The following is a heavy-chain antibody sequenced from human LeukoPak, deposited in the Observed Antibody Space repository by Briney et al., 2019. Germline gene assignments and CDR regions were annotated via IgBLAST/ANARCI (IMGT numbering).Heavy chain of an antibody. CDR2: IIPIFGTA. V-gene: IGHV1-69*13. CDR1: GDTFSSYA. J-gene: IGHJ4*02. CDR3: ARDPSMVRGENTPYFDY. Sequence: SVKVSCKASGDTFSSYAISWVRQAPGQGLEWMGGIIPIFGTADYGQKFQGRVTITADESTSTAYMDLSSLRSEDTAIYYCARDPSMVRGENTPYFDYWGQGTLVTVSS. D-gene: IGHD3-10*01.